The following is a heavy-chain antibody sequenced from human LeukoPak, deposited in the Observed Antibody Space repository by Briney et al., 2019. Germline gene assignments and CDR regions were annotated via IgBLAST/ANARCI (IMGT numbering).Heavy chain of an antibody. Sequence: SETLSLTCSVSGGSISSYSWSWIRQPPGKGLEWIGYIYYTGSTNYNPSLKSRATISVDTSKNQFSLKLSSVTAADTAVYYCASGRAAAGTYYFDYWGQGTLVTVSS. V-gene: IGHV4-59*08. CDR2: IYYTGST. CDR1: GGSISSYS. CDR3: ASGRAAAGTYYFDY. J-gene: IGHJ4*02. D-gene: IGHD6-13*01.